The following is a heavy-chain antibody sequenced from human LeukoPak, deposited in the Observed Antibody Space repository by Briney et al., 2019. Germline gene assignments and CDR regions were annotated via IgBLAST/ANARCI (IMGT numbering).Heavy chain of an antibody. CDR2: IYSGGST. V-gene: IGHV3-53*01. Sequence: GGSLRLSCAASGFTVSSNYMSWVRQAPGKGLEWVSVIYSGGSTYYADSVKGRFTISRDNSKSTLYLQMNSLRAEDTAVYYCARLGCSGGSCYSGEDYFDYWGQGTLVTVSS. CDR3: ARLGCSGGSCYSGEDYFDY. CDR1: GFTVSSNY. J-gene: IGHJ4*02. D-gene: IGHD2-15*01.